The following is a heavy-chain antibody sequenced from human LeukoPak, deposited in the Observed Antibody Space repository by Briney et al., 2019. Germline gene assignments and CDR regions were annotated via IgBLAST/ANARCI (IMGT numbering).Heavy chain of an antibody. CDR1: GFTFSSYN. V-gene: IGHV3-21*04. CDR3: ARVLRYCSGGNCYSGGLGYMDV. Sequence: PGGSLRLSCAASGFTFSSYNMSWVRQAPGKGLEWVSGISSSSTYIYSADSVKGRFTISRDNAKNSLFLQMNSLRAEDTAVYYCARVLRYCSGGNCYSGGLGYMDVWGKGTTVTISS. D-gene: IGHD2-15*01. J-gene: IGHJ6*03. CDR2: ISSSSTYI.